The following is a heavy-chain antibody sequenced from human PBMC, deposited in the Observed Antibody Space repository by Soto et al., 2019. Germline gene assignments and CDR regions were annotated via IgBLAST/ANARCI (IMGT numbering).Heavy chain of an antibody. CDR2: IHSGGDT. J-gene: IGHJ6*02. CDR1: GFTVSSNY. V-gene: IGHV3-53*04. D-gene: IGHD3-10*01. CDR3: ARDGPYYYASRMDV. Sequence: EVRLVESGGGLVQPGGSLRLSCAASGFTVSSNYMTWVRQAPGKGLEWVSVIHSGGDTYYTDSVEGRFTISRHDSENTVYLQMNSLRAEDTAVYYCARDGPYYYASRMDVWGQGTTVTVSS.